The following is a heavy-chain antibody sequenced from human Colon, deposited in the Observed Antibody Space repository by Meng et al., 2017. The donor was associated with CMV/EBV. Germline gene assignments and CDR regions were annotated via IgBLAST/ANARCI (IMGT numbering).Heavy chain of an antibody. CDR3: ARIFGHAAGHYYHALDV. J-gene: IGHJ6*02. D-gene: IGHD3-3*01. Sequence: GESLKISCAASGFTFSSSAMTWVRRAPGRGLEAVSSISDSGDRTYYEDSVRGRFTISRDNSKDTLYLQMNSLRAEDTAIYYCARIFGHAAGHYYHALDVWGQGTTVTVSS. CDR2: ISDSGDRT. V-gene: IGHV3-23*01. CDR1: GFTFSSSA.